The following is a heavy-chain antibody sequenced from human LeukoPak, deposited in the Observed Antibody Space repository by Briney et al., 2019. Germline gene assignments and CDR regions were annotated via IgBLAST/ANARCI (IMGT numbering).Heavy chain of an antibody. CDR3: AKEMAPEGYSYGYDY. CDR1: GFTFSGST. Sequence: GGSLRLSCAASGFTFSGSTMNWVRQAPGKGLEWVSFISTSSSYIYYADSVRGRFTISRDNAKNSLYLQMNSLRADDTAVYYCAKEMAPEGYSYGYDYWGQGTLVTVSS. CDR2: ISTSSSYI. D-gene: IGHD5-18*01. V-gene: IGHV3-21*01. J-gene: IGHJ4*02.